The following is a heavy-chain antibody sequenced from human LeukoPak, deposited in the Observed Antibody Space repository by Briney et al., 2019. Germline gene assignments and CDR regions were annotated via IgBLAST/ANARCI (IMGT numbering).Heavy chain of an antibody. J-gene: IGHJ3*02. Sequence: GGSLRLSCAASGFTFSSYWMSWVRQAPGKGLEWVANIKQDGSEKYYVDSVKGRFTISRDNAKNSLYLQMNSLRAEDTAVYYCARDINYYGSGVNAFDIWGQGTMVTVSS. CDR1: GFTFSSYW. D-gene: IGHD3-10*01. CDR3: ARDINYYGSGVNAFDI. V-gene: IGHV3-7*01. CDR2: IKQDGSEK.